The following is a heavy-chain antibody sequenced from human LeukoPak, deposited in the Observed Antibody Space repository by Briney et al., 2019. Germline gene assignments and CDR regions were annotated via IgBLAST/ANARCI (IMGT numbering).Heavy chain of an antibody. CDR3: ARAPKYYYDSSGYYHPYNWFDP. V-gene: IGHV1-18*01. D-gene: IGHD3-22*01. J-gene: IGHJ5*02. CDR2: ISAYNGNT. CDR1: GYTFTSYG. Sequence: ASVKVSCKASGYTFTSYGISWVRQAPGQGLEWMGWISAYNGNTNYAQKLQGRVTMTTDTSTSTAYMELRSLRSDDTAVYYWARAPKYYYDSSGYYHPYNWFDPWGQGTLVTVSS.